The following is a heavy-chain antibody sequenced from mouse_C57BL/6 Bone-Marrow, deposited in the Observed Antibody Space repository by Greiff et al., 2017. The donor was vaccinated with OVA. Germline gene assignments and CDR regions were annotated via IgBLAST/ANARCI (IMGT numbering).Heavy chain of an antibody. V-gene: IGHV1-81*01. J-gene: IGHJ4*01. D-gene: IGHD1-1*01. CDR1: GYTFTSYG. Sequence: QVQLQQSGAELARPGASVKLSCKASGYTFTSYGISWVKQRTGQGLEWIGEIYPRSGNTYYNEKFKGKATLTADKSSSTAYMELRSLTSEDSAVYFCARSKIYYSYYYGSDYAMDYWGQGTSVTVSS. CDR2: IYPRSGNT. CDR3: ARSKIYYSYYYGSDYAMDY.